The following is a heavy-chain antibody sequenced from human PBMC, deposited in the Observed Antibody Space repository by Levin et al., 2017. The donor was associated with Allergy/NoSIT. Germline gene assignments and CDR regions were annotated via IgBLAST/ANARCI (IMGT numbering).Heavy chain of an antibody. CDR3: ARLVTNYHGMDV. V-gene: IGHV4-59*01. Sequence: GSLRLSCTVSGGSINSYYWSWIRQPPGKGLEWIGHIYYSGSTNYNPSLKSRVTISVDTSKTQLSLRLTSVTAADTAVYHCARLVTNYHGMDVWGQGTTVTVSS. J-gene: IGHJ6*02. CDR1: GGSINSYY. CDR2: IYYSGST.